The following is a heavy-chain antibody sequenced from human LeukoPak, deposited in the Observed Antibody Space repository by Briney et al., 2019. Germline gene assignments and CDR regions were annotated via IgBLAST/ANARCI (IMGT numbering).Heavy chain of an antibody. D-gene: IGHD4-17*01. CDR1: GYTLTSYN. CDR2: ISGYNGHT. V-gene: IGHV1-18*04. J-gene: IGHJ4*02. CDR3: ARRWTTMTDDYFDY. Sequence: ASVKVSCKASGYTLTSYNIAWVRQAPGQGLEWMGWISGYNGHTNYARRLKGRVTMTTDTSTSTAYMELRSLRSDDTAVFYCARRWTTMTDDYFDYWGQGTLVTVSS.